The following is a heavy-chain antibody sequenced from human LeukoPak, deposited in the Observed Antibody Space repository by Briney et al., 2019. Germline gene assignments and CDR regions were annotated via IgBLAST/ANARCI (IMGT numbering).Heavy chain of an antibody. CDR3: ARVYCSSTSCPHGYFDY. V-gene: IGHV1-69*04. D-gene: IGHD2-2*01. CDR1: GGTFSSYA. CDR2: IIPILGIA. J-gene: IGHJ4*02. Sequence: GSSVKVSCKASGGTFSSYAISWVRQAPGQGLEWMGRIIPILGIANYAQKFQGRVTITAGKSTSTAYMELSSLRSEDTAVYYCARVYCSSTSCPHGYFDYWGQGTLVTVSS.